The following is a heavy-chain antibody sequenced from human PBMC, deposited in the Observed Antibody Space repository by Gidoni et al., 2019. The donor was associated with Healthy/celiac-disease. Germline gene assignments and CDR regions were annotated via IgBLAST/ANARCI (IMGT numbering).Heavy chain of an antibody. CDR1: GFTFSSYG. V-gene: IGHV3-30*18. D-gene: IGHD3-9*01. Sequence: VVQPGRSLRLSCAASGFTFSSYGMHWVRQAPGKGLEWVAVISYDGSNKYYADSVKGRFTISRDNSKNTLYLQMNSLRAEDTAVYYCAKIGWVRYFDWLHSDYYYGMDVWGQGTTVTVSS. CDR2: ISYDGSNK. J-gene: IGHJ6*02. CDR3: AKIGWVRYFDWLHSDYYYGMDV.